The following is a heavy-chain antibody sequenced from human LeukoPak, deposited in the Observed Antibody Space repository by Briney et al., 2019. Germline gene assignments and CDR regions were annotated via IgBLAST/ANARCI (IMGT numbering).Heavy chain of an antibody. V-gene: IGHV3-21*04. D-gene: IGHD6-13*01. J-gene: IGHJ4*02. CDR3: AFARAGIEAAGFDY. Sequence: KSGGSLRLSCAASGFTFSSYTMNWVRQAPGKGLEWVSSISSSNSYIYYADSVKGRFTISRDNAKNSLYLQMNSLRADDTAVYYCAFARAGIEAAGFDYWGQGTLVTVSS. CDR2: ISSSNSYI. CDR1: GFTFSSYT.